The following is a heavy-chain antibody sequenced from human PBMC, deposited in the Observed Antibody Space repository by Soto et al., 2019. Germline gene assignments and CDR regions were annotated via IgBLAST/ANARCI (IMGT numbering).Heavy chain of an antibody. CDR1: GGSFSDDY. CDR2: VSHSGGT. J-gene: IGHJ6*02. Sequence: QVQLQQWGAGLLKPSETLSLSCDIYGGSFSDDYWSWIRQTPGKGLEWIGTVSHSGGTSYNPSLRSRVTVGADTSKDQFALRLTSVTAADTAVYSCARERVVLVRGAVRVWDEYQYYGLDVWGQGTTVTVSS. D-gene: IGHD2-2*01. V-gene: IGHV4-34*01. CDR3: ARERVVLVRGAVRVWDEYQYYGLDV.